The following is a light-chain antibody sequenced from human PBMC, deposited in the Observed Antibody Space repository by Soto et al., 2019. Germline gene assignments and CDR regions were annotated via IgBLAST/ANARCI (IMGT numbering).Light chain of an antibody. Sequence: QTVLTQPPSASGTPGQRVTISCSGSGSNIVSNTISRYQQLPGTAPKLLIYSNNQRPSDVPDRFSGTKSGTSASLAVSWRQPEDEADYYCAAWADSVNGYVFGTGTKVTAL. CDR3: AAWADSVNGYV. V-gene: IGLV1-44*01. CDR2: SNN. J-gene: IGLJ1*01. CDR1: GSNIVSNT.